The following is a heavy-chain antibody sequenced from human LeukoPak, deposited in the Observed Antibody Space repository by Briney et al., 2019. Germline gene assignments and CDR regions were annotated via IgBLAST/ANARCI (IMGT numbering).Heavy chain of an antibody. Sequence: GGSLRLSCAASGFTFSSYWMHWVRQAPGKGLVWVSRINSDGSSTSYADSVKGRFTISRDNAKNTLYLQMNSLRAEDTAVYYCARDYEYSSSSQYYYYGMDVWGQGTTVTVSS. V-gene: IGHV3-74*01. CDR1: GFTFSSYW. CDR2: INSDGSST. CDR3: ARDYEYSSSSQYYYYGMDV. D-gene: IGHD6-6*01. J-gene: IGHJ6*02.